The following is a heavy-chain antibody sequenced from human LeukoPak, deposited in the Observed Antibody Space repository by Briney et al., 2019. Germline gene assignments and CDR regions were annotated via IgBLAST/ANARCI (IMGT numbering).Heavy chain of an antibody. CDR3: ARDTALDTAMVPEY. D-gene: IGHD5-18*01. CDR1: GFTFSSYG. Sequence: GGSLRLSCAASGFTFSSYGMHWVRQAPGKGLEWVAVIWYDGSNKYYADSVKGRFTISRDNSKNTLYLQMNSLRAEDTAVYYCARDTALDTAMVPEYWGQGTLVTVSS. CDR2: IWYDGSNK. J-gene: IGHJ4*02. V-gene: IGHV3-33*01.